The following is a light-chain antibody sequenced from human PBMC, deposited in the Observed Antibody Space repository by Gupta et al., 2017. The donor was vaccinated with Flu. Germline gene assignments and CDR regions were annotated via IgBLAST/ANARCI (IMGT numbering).Light chain of an antibody. J-gene: IGLJ2*01. Sequence: SFILIQPPSVSVAPGRTARITCGENDIGSKSVHWYQQHPGQAPVLVVYDSSDRPSGIPVRFSGSNSGNTATLTISRVEAGDEADYYCQLWDTTGDHSPVGGGTKLTVL. CDR1: DIGSKS. V-gene: IGLV3-21*02. CDR2: DSS. CDR3: QLWDTTGDHSP.